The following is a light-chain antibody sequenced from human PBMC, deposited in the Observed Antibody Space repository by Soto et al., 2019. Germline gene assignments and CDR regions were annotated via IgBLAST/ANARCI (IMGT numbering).Light chain of an antibody. CDR2: DVS. CDR1: SSDVGGYNY. CDR3: TSYTSSSTRGV. V-gene: IGLV2-14*03. Sequence: QSALTQPASVSGSPGQSITISCTGTSSDVGGYNYVSWYQQHPGKAPKLMIYDVSSRPSGVSNRFSGSKSGNTASLSTSGLQAEDEADYYCTSYTSSSTRGVFGGGTKVTVL. J-gene: IGLJ2*01.